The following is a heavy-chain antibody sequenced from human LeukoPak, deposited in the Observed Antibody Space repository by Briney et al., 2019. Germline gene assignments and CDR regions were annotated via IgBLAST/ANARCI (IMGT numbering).Heavy chain of an antibody. V-gene: IGHV3-23*01. D-gene: IGHD3-10*02. Sequence: GGSLRLSCAASGFTSSTYDMSWVRQAPGKGLEWVSGISGSGGSTYYADSVKGRFTISRDNSKNTLYLQMNSLRGEDTAVYYCARDMSSAYWGQGTLATVSS. CDR1: GFTSSTYD. CDR3: ARDMSSAY. CDR2: ISGSGGST. J-gene: IGHJ4*02.